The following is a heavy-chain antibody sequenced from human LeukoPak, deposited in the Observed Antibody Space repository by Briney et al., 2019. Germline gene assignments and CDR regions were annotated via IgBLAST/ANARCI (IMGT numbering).Heavy chain of an antibody. J-gene: IGHJ4*02. Sequence: PGGSLRLSCAASGFSFSTYSMNWVRQAPGKGLEWVSAISGSGGSTTYADSVKGRFTISRDNSKNTLYLQMNSLRAEDTAVYYCAKGSYGSGNHYTHFDYWGQGTLVTVSS. D-gene: IGHD3-10*01. CDR3: AKGSYGSGNHYTHFDY. V-gene: IGHV3-23*01. CDR1: GFSFSTYS. CDR2: ISGSGGST.